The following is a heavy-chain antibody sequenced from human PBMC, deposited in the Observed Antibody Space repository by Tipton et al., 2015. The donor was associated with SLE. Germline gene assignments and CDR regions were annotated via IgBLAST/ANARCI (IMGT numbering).Heavy chain of an antibody. V-gene: IGHV3-21*01. CDR2: ISSSSSYI. D-gene: IGHD3-22*01. J-gene: IGHJ4*02. CDR1: GFTFSSYS. CDR3: ARDLYYDSSGPNYFDY. Sequence: SLRLSCAASGFTFSSYSMNWVRQAPGKGLEWVSSISSSSSYIYYADSVKGRFTISRDNAKNSLYLQMNSLRAEDTAVYYCARDLYYDSSGPNYFDYWGQGTLVTVSS.